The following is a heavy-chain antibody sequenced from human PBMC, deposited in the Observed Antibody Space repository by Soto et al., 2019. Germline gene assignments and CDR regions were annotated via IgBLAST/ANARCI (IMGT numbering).Heavy chain of an antibody. CDR1: GFSVSSYA. D-gene: IGHD1-20*01. V-gene: IGHV3-23*01. Sequence: GGSMRLSCAASGFSVSSYAMSWVRQAPGKGLEWVSAISGSGGSTYYADSVKGRFTISRDNSKNTLYLQMNSLRAEDTAVYYCAKYAPEPSYIDYWGQGTLVTVSS. CDR2: ISGSGGST. J-gene: IGHJ4*02. CDR3: AKYAPEPSYIDY.